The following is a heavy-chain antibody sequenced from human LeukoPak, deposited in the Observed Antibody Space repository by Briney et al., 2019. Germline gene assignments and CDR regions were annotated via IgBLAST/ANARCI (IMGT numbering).Heavy chain of an antibody. Sequence: GRSLRLSCAASGFTFSRYAVHWVRQAPGKGLEWVAVISSDGNLIFYADSLKGRFTISRDDSRSTLYLQMNSLRVEDTALYYCAREECDYGLGAFDYWGQGDLVTVSS. CDR1: GFTFSRYA. D-gene: IGHD4/OR15-4a*01. V-gene: IGHV3-30-3*01. CDR3: AREECDYGLGAFDY. J-gene: IGHJ4*02. CDR2: ISSDGNLI.